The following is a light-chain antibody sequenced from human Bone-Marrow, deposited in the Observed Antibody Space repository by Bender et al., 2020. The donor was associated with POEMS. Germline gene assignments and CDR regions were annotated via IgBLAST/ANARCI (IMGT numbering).Light chain of an antibody. V-gene: IGLV2-14*03. J-gene: IGLJ1*01. Sequence: QSALAQPASVSGSPGQSIPISCTGTYTDVGAYHYVSWYQQKPGKAPKVIISDVYNRPSGVSDRFSGSKSGTTASLTISDLQPDDEADYYCSSYTTSDNFVFGSGTKVTVL. CDR1: YTDVGAYHY. CDR2: DVY. CDR3: SSYTTSDNFV.